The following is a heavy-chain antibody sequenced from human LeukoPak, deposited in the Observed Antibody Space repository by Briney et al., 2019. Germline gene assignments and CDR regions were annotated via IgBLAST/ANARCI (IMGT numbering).Heavy chain of an antibody. D-gene: IGHD3-22*01. CDR2: ISETGGGT. CDR1: GFTFSSYW. J-gene: IGHJ4*02. V-gene: IGHV3-23*01. Sequence: GGALRLSCAASGFTFSSYWMSWVRQAPGKGLEWVSAISETGGGTYYADSVKGRFTISRDNSRNTLYLQMNSLRAEDTALYYCAKNYYASTGYDYWGQGTLVTVSS. CDR3: AKNYYASTGYDY.